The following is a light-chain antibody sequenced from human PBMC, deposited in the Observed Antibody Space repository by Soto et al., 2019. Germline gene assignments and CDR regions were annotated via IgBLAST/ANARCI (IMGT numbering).Light chain of an antibody. CDR1: QSVSNK. J-gene: IGKJ4*01. CDR2: GAS. CDR3: QQLNTYPLT. Sequence: EIVLTQSPATLSLSPGETVSLSCRASQSVSNKLAWFQQKPGQPPRLLIYGASSRATGIPDRFSGSGSGTDFTLTISSLQPEDFATYYCQQLNTYPLTFAGGTKVDI. V-gene: IGKV3D-15*01.